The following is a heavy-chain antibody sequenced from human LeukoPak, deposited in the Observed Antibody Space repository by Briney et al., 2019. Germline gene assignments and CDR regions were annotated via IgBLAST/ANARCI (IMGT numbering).Heavy chain of an antibody. V-gene: IGHV4-4*07. Sequence: PSETLSLTCTVSGGSISNYHWSWIRQPAGKGLEWIGRIYTSGSTNYNPSLKSRVTMSVDTSKNQFSLKLTSVTAADTAVYYCARVSSSDHWFDYWGQGTLVTVSS. D-gene: IGHD2-21*01. CDR3: ARVSSSDHWFDY. J-gene: IGHJ4*02. CDR1: GGSISNYH. CDR2: IYTSGST.